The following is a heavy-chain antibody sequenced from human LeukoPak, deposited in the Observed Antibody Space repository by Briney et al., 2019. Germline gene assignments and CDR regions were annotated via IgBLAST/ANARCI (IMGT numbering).Heavy chain of an antibody. CDR1: GYTFTSYD. D-gene: IGHD3-9*01. V-gene: IGHV1-8*01. CDR3: ARAFDPTGYYGMDV. J-gene: IGHJ6*02. CDR2: MNPNSGNT. Sequence: ASVKVSCKASGYTFTSYDINWVRQATGQGLEWMGWMNPNSGNTGYAQKFQGRVTMTRNTSISTAYMELSSLRSEDTAVYYCARAFDPTGYYGMDVWGQGTTVTVSS.